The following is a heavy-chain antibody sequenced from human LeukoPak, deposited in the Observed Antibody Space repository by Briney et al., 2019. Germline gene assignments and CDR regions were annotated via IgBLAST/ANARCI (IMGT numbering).Heavy chain of an antibody. V-gene: IGHV1-69*13. CDR2: IIPIFGTA. Sequence: ASAKVSCKASGGTFSSYAISWVRQAPGQGLEWMGGIIPIFGTANYAQKFQGRVTITADESTSTAYMELSSLRSEDTAVYYCAREPVGQGTHFDYWGQGTLVTVSS. D-gene: IGHD1-14*01. CDR1: GGTFSSYA. CDR3: AREPVGQGTHFDY. J-gene: IGHJ4*02.